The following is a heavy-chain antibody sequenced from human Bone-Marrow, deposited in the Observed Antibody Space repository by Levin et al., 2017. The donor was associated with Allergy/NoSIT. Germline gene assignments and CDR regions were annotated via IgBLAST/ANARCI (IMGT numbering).Heavy chain of an antibody. J-gene: IGHJ4*02. V-gene: IGHV3-74*01. Sequence: PGGSLRLSCAASGFTFSSYWMHWVRQAPGKGLVWVSRIHNDGTSTFYADSVKGRFTISRDNAKNTLYLQMNSLRAEDTAVYYCARARLSSSSPDFDYWGQGTLVAVSS. D-gene: IGHD6-6*01. CDR1: GFTFSSYW. CDR2: IHNDGTST. CDR3: ARARLSSSSPDFDY.